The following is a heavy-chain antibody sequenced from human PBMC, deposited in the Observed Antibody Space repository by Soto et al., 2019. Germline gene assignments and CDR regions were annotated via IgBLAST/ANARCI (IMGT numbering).Heavy chain of an antibody. D-gene: IGHD3-16*02. J-gene: IGHJ6*02. CDR3: ARGRDYVWGSYRTLYYYGMDV. CDR2: INHSGST. V-gene: IGHV4-34*01. Sequence: SETLSLTCAVYGGSFSGYYWSWIRQPPGKGLEWIGEINHSGSTNYNPSLKSRVTISVDTSKNQFSLKLSSVTAADTAVYYCARGRDYVWGSYRTLYYYGMDVWGQGTTVTVSS. CDR1: GGSFSGYY.